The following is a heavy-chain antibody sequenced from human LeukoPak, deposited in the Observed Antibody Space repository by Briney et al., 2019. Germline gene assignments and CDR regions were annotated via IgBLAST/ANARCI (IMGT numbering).Heavy chain of an antibody. V-gene: IGHV4-61*01. Sequence: SETLSLTCTVSGDSISSSNSYWGWIRQPPGKGLEWIGYIYYSGSTNYNPSLKSRVTISVDTSKNQFSLKLSSVTAADTAVYYCARDRGCSGGSCVDAFDIWGQGTMVTVSS. D-gene: IGHD2-15*01. CDR1: GDSISSSNSY. J-gene: IGHJ3*02. CDR3: ARDRGCSGGSCVDAFDI. CDR2: IYYSGST.